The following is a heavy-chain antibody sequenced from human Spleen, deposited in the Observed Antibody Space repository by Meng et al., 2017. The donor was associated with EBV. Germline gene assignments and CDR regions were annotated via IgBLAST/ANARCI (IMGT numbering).Heavy chain of an antibody. D-gene: IGHD6-19*01. V-gene: IGHV4-34*01. CDR1: GGSSSGSD. Sequence: VQLQQGGAGLLKPSGTPSLTCALDGGSSSGSDWSWIRQPPGKGLEWIGEINLGGNTNYNPSLKSRVSISVDTSKNHFSLKVDSVTAADTAVYYCATWNNNGWYYGYWGQGTLVTVSS. J-gene: IGHJ4*01. CDR3: ATWNNNGWYYGY. CDR2: INLGGNT.